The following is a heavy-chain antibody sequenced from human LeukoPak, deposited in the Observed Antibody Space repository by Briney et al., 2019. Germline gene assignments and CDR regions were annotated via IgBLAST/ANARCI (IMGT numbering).Heavy chain of an antibody. CDR2: IWYDGSNK. V-gene: IGHV3-33*01. CDR1: GFTFSSYG. Sequence: GGSLRLSCAASGFTFSSYGMHWVRQAPGKGLGWVAVIWYDGSNKYYADSVKGRFTISRDNSKNTLYLQMNSLRAEDTAVYYCAREELNYDILTGYYYYGMDVWGQGTTVTVSS. J-gene: IGHJ6*02. D-gene: IGHD3-9*01. CDR3: AREELNYDILTGYYYYGMDV.